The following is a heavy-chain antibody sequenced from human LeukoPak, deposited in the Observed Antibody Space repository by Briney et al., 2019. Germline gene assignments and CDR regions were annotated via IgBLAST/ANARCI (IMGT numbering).Heavy chain of an antibody. V-gene: IGHV3-30*18. J-gene: IGHJ4*02. CDR2: ISNDGSKK. D-gene: IGHD6-6*01. CDR1: GFTFSSYG. CDR3: AKGLYSSASVIDY. Sequence: GGSLRLSCAASGFTFSSYGIHWVRQAPGKGLEWVASISNDGSKKFYADSVKGRFTISRDNSNNTLYLQVNSPKPEDTAVYFCAKGLYSSASVIDYWGQATLVTVSS.